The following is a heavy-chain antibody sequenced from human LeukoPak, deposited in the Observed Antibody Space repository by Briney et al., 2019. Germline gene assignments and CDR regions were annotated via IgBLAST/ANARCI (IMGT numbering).Heavy chain of an antibody. CDR2: INPNSGGT. J-gene: IGHJ4*02. D-gene: IGHD3-3*01. CDR3: ARGVTIFGVVMQVYHDY. CDR1: GYTFTGYY. V-gene: IGHV1-2*02. Sequence: ASAKVSCKASGYTFTGYYMHWVRQAPGQGLEWMGWINPNSGGTNYAQKFQGRVTMTRDTSISTAYMELSRLRSDDTAVYYCARGVTIFGVVMQVYHDYWGQGTLVTVSS.